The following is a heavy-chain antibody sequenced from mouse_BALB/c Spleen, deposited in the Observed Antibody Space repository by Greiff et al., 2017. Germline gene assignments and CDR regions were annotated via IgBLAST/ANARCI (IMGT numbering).Heavy chain of an antibody. CDR1: GYSFTDYI. J-gene: IGHJ3*01. V-gene: IGHV1-39*01. CDR2: INPYYGST. CDR3: ASRGGDSGGFAY. Sequence: EVQLQQTGPELVKPGASVKISCKASGYSFTDYIMLWVKQSHGKSLEWIGNINPYYGSTSYNLKFKGKATLTVDKSSSTAYMQLNSLTSEDSAVYYCASRGGDSGGFAYWGQGTLVTVSA.